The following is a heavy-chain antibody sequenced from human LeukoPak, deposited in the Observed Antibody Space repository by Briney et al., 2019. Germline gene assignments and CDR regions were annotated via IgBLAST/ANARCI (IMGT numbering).Heavy chain of an antibody. D-gene: IGHD2-15*01. CDR2: ITGSGGST. CDR1: GFTFSSYA. Sequence: VGSLRLSCAASGFTFSSYAMGWVRQAPGKGLEWVSLITGSGGSTFYADSVKGRFTISRGNSKSTLYLQMNSLRAEDTAVYYCARDSRDIAWYFDFWGQGTLVTVSS. CDR3: ARDSRDIAWYFDF. J-gene: IGHJ4*02. V-gene: IGHV3-23*01.